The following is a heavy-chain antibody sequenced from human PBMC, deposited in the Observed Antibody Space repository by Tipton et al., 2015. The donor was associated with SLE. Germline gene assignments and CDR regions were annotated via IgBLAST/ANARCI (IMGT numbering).Heavy chain of an antibody. J-gene: IGHJ4*01. CDR1: GGSISSDGSY. Sequence: TLSLTCVVSGGSISSDGSYWSWVRQPAGKGLQWIGHIDHSGRTYYNPSLKSRVTISRDTSQNHVSLTLTAVTAADTAVYFCARVEGGTPYYYDSAGFDAWGHGTLVTVSS. CDR2: IDHSGRT. CDR3: ARVEGGTPYYYDSAGFDA. D-gene: IGHD3-22*01. V-gene: IGHV4-61*09.